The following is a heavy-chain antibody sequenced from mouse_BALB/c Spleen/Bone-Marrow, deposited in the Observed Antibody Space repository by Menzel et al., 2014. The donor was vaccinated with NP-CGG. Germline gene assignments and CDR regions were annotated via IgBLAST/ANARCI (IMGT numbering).Heavy chain of an antibody. J-gene: IGHJ4*01. V-gene: IGHV1-7*01. CDR2: INPSTGYT. CDR3: ARNYDYDGGYYAMDY. D-gene: IGHD2-4*01. CDR1: GYNFISYW. Sequence: VKLMESGAELAKPGASVKMSCKASGYNFISYWMHWVKQRPGQGLEWIGYINPSTGYTEYNQKFKDKATLTADKSSSKAYTQLSSLTSEDSAVYYCARNYDYDGGYYAMDYWGQGTSVTVSS.